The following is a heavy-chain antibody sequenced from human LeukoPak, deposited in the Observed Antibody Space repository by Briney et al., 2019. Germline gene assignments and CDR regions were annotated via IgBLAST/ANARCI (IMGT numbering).Heavy chain of an antibody. CDR3: AKGSGINHYHWIDP. Sequence: GGSLRLSCAASGFTFSSYAMSWVRQAPGKGLEWVSAISGSGGSTYYADSVKGRFTISRDNSKNTLYLQMNSLRAEDTALYYCAKGSGINHYHWIDPWGQGTLVTVSS. J-gene: IGHJ5*02. V-gene: IGHV3-23*01. CDR1: GFTFSSYA. D-gene: IGHD1-14*01. CDR2: ISGSGGST.